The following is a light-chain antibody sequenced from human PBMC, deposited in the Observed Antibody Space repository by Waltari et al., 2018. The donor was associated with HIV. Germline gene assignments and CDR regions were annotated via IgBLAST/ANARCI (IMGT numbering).Light chain of an antibody. V-gene: IGKV1-5*03. CDR1: QSISTW. CDR3: QQYNTSSPWT. J-gene: IGKJ1*01. CDR2: KAS. Sequence: DLQMTQSPSTLSTSVGDRITITCRASQSISTWLAWYQQKPGKAPKLLIYKASSLQSGVPLRFSGSGSGTEFTLTITGLQPDDFATYYCQQYNTSSPWTFGQGTKVDI.